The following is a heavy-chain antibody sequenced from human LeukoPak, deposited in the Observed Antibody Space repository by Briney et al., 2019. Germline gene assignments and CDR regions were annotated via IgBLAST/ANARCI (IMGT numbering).Heavy chain of an antibody. Sequence: ASVKVSCKVSGYTLTELSMHWVRQAPGKGLEWMGGFDPEDGETIYAQKFQGRVTMTEDTSTDTAYMELSSLRSEGTAVYYCATVGLSHDYGDSGGAFDIWGQGTMVTVSS. J-gene: IGHJ3*02. V-gene: IGHV1-24*01. CDR3: ATVGLSHDYGDSGGAFDI. CDR1: GYTLTELS. D-gene: IGHD4-17*01. CDR2: FDPEDGET.